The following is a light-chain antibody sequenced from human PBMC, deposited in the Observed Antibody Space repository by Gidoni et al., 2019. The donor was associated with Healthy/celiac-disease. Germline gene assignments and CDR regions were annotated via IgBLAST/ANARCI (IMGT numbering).Light chain of an antibody. CDR2: AAS. J-gene: IGKJ4*01. CDR3: QQSYSPLT. CDR1: QSISSY. V-gene: IGKV1-39*01. Sequence: DLQMTQSPSSLSASVGDRVTITCRASQSISSYLNWYQQKPGKAPKLLIYAASSLQSGVTSRFSGSGSGTDFTLTISSLQPEDFATYYCQQSYSPLTFGGGTKVEIK.